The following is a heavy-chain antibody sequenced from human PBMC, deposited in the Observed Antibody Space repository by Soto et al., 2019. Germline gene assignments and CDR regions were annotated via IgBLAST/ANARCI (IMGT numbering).Heavy chain of an antibody. V-gene: IGHV3-66*02. Sequence: GGSLRLSCAAPGFTVSSNYMSWVRQAPGKGLEWVSVIYSGGSTYYADSVKGRFTISRDNSKNTLYLQMNSLRAEDTAVYYCAREGSWDADAFDIWGQGTMVTVSS. CDR2: IYSGGST. CDR3: AREGSWDADAFDI. J-gene: IGHJ3*02. CDR1: GFTVSSNY. D-gene: IGHD1-26*01.